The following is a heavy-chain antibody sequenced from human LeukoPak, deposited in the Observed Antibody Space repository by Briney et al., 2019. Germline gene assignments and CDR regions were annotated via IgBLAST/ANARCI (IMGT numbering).Heavy chain of an antibody. CDR2: MNPNSGNT. CDR1: GYTFTSYD. D-gene: IGHD1-26*01. V-gene: IGHV1-8*03. J-gene: IGHJ4*02. CDR3: ARVAVGATIDY. Sequence: ASVKVSCKASGYTFTSYDINWVRQATGQGLEWMGWMNPNSGNTGYAQEFQGRVTITRNTSISTAYMELSSLRSEDTAVYYCARVAVGATIDYWGQGTLVTVSS.